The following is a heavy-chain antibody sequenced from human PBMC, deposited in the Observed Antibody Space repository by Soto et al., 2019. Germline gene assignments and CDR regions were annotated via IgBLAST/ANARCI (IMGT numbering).Heavy chain of an antibody. D-gene: IGHD3-16*01. J-gene: IGHJ5*02. V-gene: IGHV1-69*13. CDR2: ITPLYGTK. CDR3: ARGGTLKPFDP. CDR1: CGTFSSYS. Sequence: GASVKGSCKTPCGTFSSYSLYWGRQAPGQGLEWMGVITPLYGTKNYAQRFRGRVTFAADESTSTVFMELTRATSDDTAVYFCARGGTLKPFDPWGQGTLVTVSS.